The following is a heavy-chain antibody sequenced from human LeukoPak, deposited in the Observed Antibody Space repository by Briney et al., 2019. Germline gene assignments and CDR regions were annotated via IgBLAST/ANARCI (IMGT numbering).Heavy chain of an antibody. CDR2: IYPGYSDT. CDR1: GYTFISYW. CDR3: VRVVGATQAAPYYFEY. J-gene: IGHJ4*02. Sequence: GESLKISCQASGYTFISYWIGWVRQMPGKGLEWMGIIYPGYSDTKYSPSFQGQVTISSDTSISTAYLQWSSLKASDTAMYYCVRVVGATQAAPYYFEYWGQGTPVTVSS. D-gene: IGHD1-26*01. V-gene: IGHV5-51*01.